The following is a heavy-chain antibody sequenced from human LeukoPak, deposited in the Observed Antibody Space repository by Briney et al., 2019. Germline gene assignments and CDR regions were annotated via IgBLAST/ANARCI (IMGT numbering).Heavy chain of an antibody. D-gene: IGHD1-20*01. CDR2: INHSGST. CDR3: ARALGVYNWNLNWFDP. V-gene: IGHV4-34*01. Sequence: PSETLSLTCVVYGGSFSGYYWSWIRQPPGKGLEWIGEINHSGSTNYNPSLKSRVTISVDTSKNQFSLKLSSVTAADTAVYYCARALGVYNWNLNWFDPWGQGTLVTVSS. CDR1: GGSFSGYY. J-gene: IGHJ5*02.